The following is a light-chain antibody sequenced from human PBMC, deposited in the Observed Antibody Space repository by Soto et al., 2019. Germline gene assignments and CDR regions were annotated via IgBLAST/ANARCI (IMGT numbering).Light chain of an antibody. CDR2: DAS. Sequence: DIQMTQSPSTLSASVGDRVTITCRASQGISSWLAWYQQKPERAPKVLIFDASNLESGVLSRFSGSRFGKEFTLTISSLQPDDFATYLCQQYFRYSALYSFSQGTKLEIQ. V-gene: IGKV1-5*01. CDR1: QGISSW. J-gene: IGKJ2*01. CDR3: QQYFRYSALYS.